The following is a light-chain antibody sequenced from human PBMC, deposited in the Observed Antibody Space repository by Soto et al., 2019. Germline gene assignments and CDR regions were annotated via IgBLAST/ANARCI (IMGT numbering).Light chain of an antibody. CDR3: QQYNNWPWT. CDR2: GAS. CDR1: QSISDT. Sequence: EIVMTQSPATLSVPQEGRDTLSCRASQSISDTLAWYQQKPGQAPRLLIHGASTRATGFPARFSGSGSGTDFTLTISSLQSEDFAVYYCQQYNNWPWTFGQGTKVDIK. V-gene: IGKV3-15*01. J-gene: IGKJ1*01.